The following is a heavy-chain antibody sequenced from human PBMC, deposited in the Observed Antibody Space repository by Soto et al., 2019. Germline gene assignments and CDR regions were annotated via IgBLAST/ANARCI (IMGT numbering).Heavy chain of an antibody. Sequence: SETLSLTCTVSGGSISSYYWSWIRQPPGKGLEWIGYIYYSGSTNYNPSLKSRVTISVDTSKNQFSLKLSSVTAADTAVYYCARDYLSYDILTGYYRPSHYFDYWGQGTLVTVSS. CDR1: GGSISSYY. CDR2: IYYSGST. D-gene: IGHD3-9*01. V-gene: IGHV4-59*01. CDR3: ARDYLSYDILTGYYRPSHYFDY. J-gene: IGHJ4*02.